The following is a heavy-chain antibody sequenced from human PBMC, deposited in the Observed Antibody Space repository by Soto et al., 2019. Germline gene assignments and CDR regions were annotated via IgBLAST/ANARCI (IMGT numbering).Heavy chain of an antibody. Sequence: PSETLSLTCTVSGGSISSYYWSWIRQPPGKGLEWIGYIYYSGSTNYNPSLKSRVTISVDTSKNQFSLKLSSVTAADTAVYYCARGRGSGWYNWFDPWCQGTLVTVSS. CDR2: IYYSGST. D-gene: IGHD6-19*01. J-gene: IGHJ5*02. V-gene: IGHV4-59*01. CDR3: ARGRGSGWYNWFDP. CDR1: GGSISSYY.